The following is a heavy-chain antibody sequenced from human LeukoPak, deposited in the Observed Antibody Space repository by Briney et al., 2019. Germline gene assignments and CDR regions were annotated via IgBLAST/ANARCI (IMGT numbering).Heavy chain of an antibody. J-gene: IGHJ4*02. D-gene: IGHD3-10*01. CDR2: ISGSGDKT. V-gene: IGHV3-23*01. CDR3: AKDLNYGFDS. Sequence: GESLRLSCAASGFSFRTYAMSWVRQAPGKGLEGVSAISGSGDKTFYAESVRGRFTISRDNSRNTLYLQMNSLRAEDTAVYYCAKDLNYGFDSWGQGTLVTVSS. CDR1: GFSFRTYA.